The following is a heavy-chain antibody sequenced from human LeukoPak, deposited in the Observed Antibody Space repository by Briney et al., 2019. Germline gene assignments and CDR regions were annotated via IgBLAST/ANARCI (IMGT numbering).Heavy chain of an antibody. CDR1: GFTFSSYA. V-gene: IGHV3-23*01. CDR3: AKHSYGSGPFGLSYFDY. D-gene: IGHD3-10*01. Sequence: GGSLRLSCAASGFTFSSYAMSWVRQAPGKGLEWVSAISGSGGSTYYADSVKGRFTISRDNSKNTLYLQMNSLRAEDTAVYYCAKHSYGSGPFGLSYFDYWGQGTLVTVSS. CDR2: ISGSGGST. J-gene: IGHJ4*02.